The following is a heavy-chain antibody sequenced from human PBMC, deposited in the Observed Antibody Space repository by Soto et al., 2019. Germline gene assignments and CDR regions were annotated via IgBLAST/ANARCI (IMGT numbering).Heavy chain of an antibody. Sequence: SETLSLTCAVYGGSFSGYYWSWIRQPPGKGLEWIGEINHSGSTNYNPSLKSRVTISVDTSKNQFSLKLSSVTAADTAVYYCARSLPPVNYYYYYYMDVWGKGTTVTVSS. CDR1: GGSFSGYY. V-gene: IGHV4-34*01. CDR2: INHSGST. CDR3: ARSLPPVNYYYYYYMDV. J-gene: IGHJ6*03. D-gene: IGHD3-22*01.